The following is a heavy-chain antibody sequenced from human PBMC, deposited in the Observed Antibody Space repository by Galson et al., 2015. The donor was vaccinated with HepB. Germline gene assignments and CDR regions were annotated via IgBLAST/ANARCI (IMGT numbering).Heavy chain of an antibody. CDR1: GFTCSRIP. D-gene: IGHD2-15*01. V-gene: IGHV3-30-3*01. J-gene: IGHJ4*02. Sequence: ALRLACAAAGFTCSRIPLHWVRQAPGTRLEWMAVISCYGNKTYHSDLVKDRFTISRDNSKNTLSLQVNSLTLEDTAVYYCARVDAGSSRRGFEYWGQGTLVTVSS. CDR2: ISCYGNKT. CDR3: ARVDAGSSRRGFEY.